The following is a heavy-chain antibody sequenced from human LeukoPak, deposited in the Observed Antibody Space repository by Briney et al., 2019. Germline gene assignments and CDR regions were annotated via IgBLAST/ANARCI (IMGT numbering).Heavy chain of an antibody. CDR3: ARGITIFGVEYPNWFDP. Sequence: SETLSLTCTVSGGSINIYYWTWIRQPPGKGLEWIGYIYYSGSTSYNPSLKSRVTISVDTSKKQFSLRLSSVTAADTAVYYCARGITIFGVEYPNWFDPWGQGTLVTVSS. J-gene: IGHJ5*02. D-gene: IGHD3-3*01. CDR1: GGSINIYY. CDR2: IYYSGST. V-gene: IGHV4-59*01.